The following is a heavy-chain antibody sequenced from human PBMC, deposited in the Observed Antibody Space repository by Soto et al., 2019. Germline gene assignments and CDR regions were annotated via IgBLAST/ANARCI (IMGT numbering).Heavy chain of an antibody. Sequence: QVQLVQSGAEVKKPGSSVKVSCKASGGPFSNDIITWVRQAPGQGLEWMGRIIPLLNIANYAQKFQGRVPIPADRSTGTAYMELNSMRSEDTAVYYCASDSPTGSTFSGYDAIDYWGQGTLVTVSS. D-gene: IGHD5-12*01. CDR1: GGPFSNDI. J-gene: IGHJ4*02. CDR2: IIPLLNIA. CDR3: ASDSPTGSTFSGYDAIDY. V-gene: IGHV1-69*02.